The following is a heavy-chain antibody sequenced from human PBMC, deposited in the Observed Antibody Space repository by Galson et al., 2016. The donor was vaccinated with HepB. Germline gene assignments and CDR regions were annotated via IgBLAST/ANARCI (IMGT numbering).Heavy chain of an antibody. J-gene: IGHJ6*04. D-gene: IGHD2/OR15-2a*01. V-gene: IGHV3-48*01. Sequence: SLRLSCAGSGFTFASYGMNWVRQAPGKGLEWVSYITSSGGAIYYNASVKGRFTISRDNAKNSLYLQMNSLRAEDTAVYYCARDIYGPTYFYYYGLDVWGEGTTVTVSA. CDR2: ITSSGGAI. CDR1: GFTFASYG. CDR3: ARDIYGPTYFYYYGLDV.